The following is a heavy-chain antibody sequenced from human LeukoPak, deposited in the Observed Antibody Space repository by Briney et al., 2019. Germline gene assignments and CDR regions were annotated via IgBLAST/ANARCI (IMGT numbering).Heavy chain of an antibody. CDR2: IYIGGGT. CDR1: GFTVSSNY. V-gene: IGHV3-66*01. D-gene: IGHD3-9*01. J-gene: IGHJ4*02. CDR3: ARAINTIFCH. Sequence: GGSLRLSCAASGFTVSSNYMSWVRQAPGKGLEWVSVIYIGGGTYYADSAKGRFTISRDNYKNTLYLQMNSLRAEDTAVYYCARAINTIFCHWGQGTLVTVSS.